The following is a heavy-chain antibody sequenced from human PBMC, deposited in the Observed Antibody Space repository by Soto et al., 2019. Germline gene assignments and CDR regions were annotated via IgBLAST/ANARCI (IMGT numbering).Heavy chain of an antibody. CDR1: GGTFSSYA. CDR2: IIPSVGKA. J-gene: IGHJ3*02. Sequence: QVQLVQSGAEVKKPGASVKVSCKASGGTFSSYAISWVRQAPGQGLEWMGGIIPSVGKANYAQKFQGRGKIPAHESTSPAYMELISLTPEHTAVYYCPSPPYYYDLRGYRAQSCDAFHIWGQGTMVTLS. V-gene: IGHV1-69*01. D-gene: IGHD3-22*01. CDR3: PSPPYYYDLRGYRAQSCDAFHI.